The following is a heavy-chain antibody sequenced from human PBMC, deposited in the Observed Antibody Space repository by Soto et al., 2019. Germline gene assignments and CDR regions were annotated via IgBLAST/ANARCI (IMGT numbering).Heavy chain of an antibody. D-gene: IGHD4-17*01. CDR3: ARDNRLDYGDYVWFDP. Sequence: PXGTPALTCTVSGGCISSYYWSWIRQPPGKGLEWIGYIYYSGSTNYNPSLKSRVTISVDTSKNQFSLKLSSVTAADTAVYYCARDNRLDYGDYVWFDPWGQGTLVTVSS. J-gene: IGHJ5*02. CDR1: GGCISSYY. CDR2: IYYSGST. V-gene: IGHV4-59*13.